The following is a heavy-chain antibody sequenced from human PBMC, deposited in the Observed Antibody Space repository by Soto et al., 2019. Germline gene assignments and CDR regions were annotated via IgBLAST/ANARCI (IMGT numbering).Heavy chain of an antibody. Sequence: EVQLVESGGALVQPGGSLRLSCAASGFTFSDHYMDWVRQAPGKGLEWVGRIKNKARSYTTDYAASVKGRFTISRDDSNNSLYHQMNSLTTEDTAVYYCADVAWCCYYLPWGQGTLVTFSS. CDR3: ADVAWCCYYLP. CDR1: GFTFSDHY. V-gene: IGHV3-72*01. J-gene: IGHJ4*02. D-gene: IGHD3-22*01. CDR2: IKNKARSYTT.